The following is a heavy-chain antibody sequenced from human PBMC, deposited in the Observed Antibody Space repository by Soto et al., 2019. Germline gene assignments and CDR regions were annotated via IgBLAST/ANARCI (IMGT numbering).Heavy chain of an antibody. CDR3: ASGYAYYYGMDV. V-gene: IGHV3-48*02. D-gene: IGHD5-18*01. J-gene: IGHJ6*02. CDR1: GFTFDIYS. Sequence: GGSLRLSCAASGFTFDIYSMNWVRQAPGKGLEWVSYISGSSSTIYYAGSVKGRFTIYRDNANNSLFLQMNNLRDEDTATYYCASGYAYYYGMDVWGQGTTVTVSS. CDR2: ISGSSSTI.